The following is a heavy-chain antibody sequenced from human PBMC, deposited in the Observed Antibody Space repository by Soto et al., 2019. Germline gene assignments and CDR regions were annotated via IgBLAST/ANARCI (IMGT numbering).Heavy chain of an antibody. V-gene: IGHV4-31*03. J-gene: IGHJ6*02. CDR2: IYYSGST. Sequence: QVQLQESGPGLVKPSQTLSLTCTVSGGSISSGGYYWSWIRQHPGKGLEWIGYIYYSGSTYYNPSLKSRVTISADTSKNQFSLKLSSVTAADTAVYYCARGGTEVLWFGTGGGMDVWGQGTTVTVSS. D-gene: IGHD3-10*01. CDR3: ARGGTEVLWFGTGGGMDV. CDR1: GGSISSGGYY.